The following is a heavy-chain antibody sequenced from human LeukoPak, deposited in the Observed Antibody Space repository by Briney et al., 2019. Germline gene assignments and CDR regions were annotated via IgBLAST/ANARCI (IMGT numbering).Heavy chain of an antibody. V-gene: IGHV4-30-4*01. D-gene: IGHD5-18*01. CDR3: ARQYSYGFDDYFDY. CDR1: GGSISSGDYY. J-gene: IGHJ4*02. Sequence: PSVTLSLTCTVSGGSISSGDYYWSWIRQPPGKGLEWIGYIYYSGSTYYNPSLKSRVTISVDTSKNQFSLKLSSVTAADTAVYYCARQYSYGFDDYFDYWGQGTLVTVSS. CDR2: IYYSGST.